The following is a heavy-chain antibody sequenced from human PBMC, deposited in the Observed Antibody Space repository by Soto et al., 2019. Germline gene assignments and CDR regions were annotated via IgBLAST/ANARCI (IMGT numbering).Heavy chain of an antibody. J-gene: IGHJ3*01. CDR2: VYYSGGS. V-gene: IGHV4-59*01. CDR1: GDSIRNNH. Sequence: PSEILSLTCTVSGDSIRNNHWSWIRQPPGKDLEYIGFVYYSGGSNYNPSLKSRVTMSTDTSRNQVSLKLNSVTAADTAVYYCARAVVPATCCAFDLWGHGTVVTVSS. CDR3: ARAVVPATCCAFDL.